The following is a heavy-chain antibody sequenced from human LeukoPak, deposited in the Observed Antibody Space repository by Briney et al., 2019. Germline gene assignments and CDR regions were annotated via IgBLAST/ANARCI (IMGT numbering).Heavy chain of an antibody. J-gene: IGHJ4*02. CDR1: GGSISSYY. CDR2: IYYSGST. D-gene: IGHD3-22*01. CDR3: SXXXXXYDSSGYFFDY. V-gene: IGHV4-59*01. Sequence: SETLSLTCTVSGGSISSYYWSWIRQPPGKGLEWIGYIYYSGSTNYNPSLKSRVTISVDTSKNQFSLKLSPVTAADPAVYYCSXXXXXYDSSGYFFDYWGQGTLVTVSS.